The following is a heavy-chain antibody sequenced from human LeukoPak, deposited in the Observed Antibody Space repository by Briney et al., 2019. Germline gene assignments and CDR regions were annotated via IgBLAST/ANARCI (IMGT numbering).Heavy chain of an antibody. CDR1: GVTLSTYA. CDR2: ISSSGSGDNT. V-gene: IGHV3-23*01. CDR3: AKEDYYAPLDY. Sequence: PPGGSLRLSCAASGVTLSTYAMSWARQAPGKGLEWVSGISSSGSGDNTYYADSVKGRFTISRDNSKNTLYLQMNSLRAEDTAVYYCAKEDYYAPLDYWGQGTLVTVSS. D-gene: IGHD3-10*01. J-gene: IGHJ4*02.